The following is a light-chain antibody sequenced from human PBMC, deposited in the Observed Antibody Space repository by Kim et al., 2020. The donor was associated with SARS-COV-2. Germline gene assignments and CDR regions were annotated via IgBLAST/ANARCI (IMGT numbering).Light chain of an antibody. Sequence: SPGDRAILSCRASQTIFNRYLAWYQHKPGQAPRLLIYGGSSRPTGIPDRFSGSGSGTDFTLTINRLEPDDSAMYYCQQHGDSPPYTFGLGTKLEI. CDR3: QQHGDSPPYT. V-gene: IGKV3-20*01. CDR1: QTIFNRY. CDR2: GGS. J-gene: IGKJ2*01.